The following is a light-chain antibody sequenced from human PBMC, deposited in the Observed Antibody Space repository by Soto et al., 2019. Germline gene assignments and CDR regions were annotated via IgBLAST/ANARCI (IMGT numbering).Light chain of an antibody. CDR2: EVT. CDR3: SSYAGSNIVV. V-gene: IGLV2-8*01. Sequence: QAVLTQPPSASGSPGQSVTISCSATSSDVGGYNFVSWYQQHPGKAPKLMIYEVTERPSGVPDRFSGSKSGNTASLTVSGLQAEDEANYYCSSYAGSNIVVFGGGTKLTVL. J-gene: IGLJ2*01. CDR1: SSDVGGYNF.